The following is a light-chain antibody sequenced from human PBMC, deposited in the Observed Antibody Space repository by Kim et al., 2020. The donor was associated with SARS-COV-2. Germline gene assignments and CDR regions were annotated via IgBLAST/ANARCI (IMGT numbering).Light chain of an antibody. CDR2: DAY. Sequence: LSPGERATVSCRASQSIGGIYLAWYHQKPGQAPSLLIYDAYSRATGIPDRFSGSGSGTAFTLTITRLEPEDFAVYYCQQYGSSPNTFGGGTRVEI. J-gene: IGKJ4*01. CDR3: QQYGSSPNT. V-gene: IGKV3-20*01. CDR1: QSIGGIY.